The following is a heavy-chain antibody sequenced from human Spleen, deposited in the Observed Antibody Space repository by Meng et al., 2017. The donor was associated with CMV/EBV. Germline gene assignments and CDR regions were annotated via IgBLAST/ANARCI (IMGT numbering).Heavy chain of an antibody. CDR1: GGSISSSSYY. Sequence: SETLSLTCTVSGGSISSSSYYWGWIRQSPGKGLEWIGYIHYTGGTSYNPSLMSRVTLSLDTSKKQFSLKLRSVTAADTAVYYCARGRMYDSGWYCDWGQGTLVTVSS. V-gene: IGHV4-61*05. J-gene: IGHJ4*02. CDR3: ARGRMYDSGWYCD. D-gene: IGHD6-19*01. CDR2: IHYTGGT.